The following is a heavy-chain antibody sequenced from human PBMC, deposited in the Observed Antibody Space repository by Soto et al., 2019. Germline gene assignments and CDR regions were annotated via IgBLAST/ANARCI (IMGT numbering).Heavy chain of an antibody. V-gene: IGHV3-53*02. Sequence: EVQLVETGGGLIQPGGSLRLSCTASGFTVSSNYMNWVRQAPGKGLEWVSVIYSGGSTYYTDSVKGRFTISRDNSKNTLYLQMNSLRAEDTAVYYCARDGIRGVMWDWGQGTLVTVSS. CDR3: ARDGIRGVMWD. CDR2: IYSGGST. D-gene: IGHD3-10*01. CDR1: GFTVSSNY. J-gene: IGHJ4*02.